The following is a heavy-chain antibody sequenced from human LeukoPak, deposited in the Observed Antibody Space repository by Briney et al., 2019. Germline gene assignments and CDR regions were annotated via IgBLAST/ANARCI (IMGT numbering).Heavy chain of an antibody. J-gene: IGHJ4*02. CDR3: ARGKSGSSHFDY. CDR2: IYHSGST. V-gene: IGHV4-4*02. CDR1: GGSFSSSNW. D-gene: IGHD1-26*01. Sequence: PSETLSLTCAVYGGSFSSSNWWSWVRQPPGRGLEWIGEIYHSGSTNYNPSLKSRVTMSVDKSKNQFSLKLTSVTAADTAVYYCARGKSGSSHFDYWGQGTLVTVSS.